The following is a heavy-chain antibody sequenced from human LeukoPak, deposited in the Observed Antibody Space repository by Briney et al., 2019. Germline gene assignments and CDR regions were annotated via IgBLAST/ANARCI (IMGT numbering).Heavy chain of an antibody. D-gene: IGHD2-8*01. V-gene: IGHV4-34*11. J-gene: IGHJ4*02. CDR1: GGSFSGYY. CDR2: IYYSGST. CDR3: SRENGAFSPFGY. Sequence: SETLSLTCAVYGGSFSGYYWSWIRQPPGKGLEWIGYIYYSGSTNHNPSLKSRVTVSLDKSKNQLSLNLTSVTAADTAVYYCSRENGAFSPFGYWGQGTLVTVLS.